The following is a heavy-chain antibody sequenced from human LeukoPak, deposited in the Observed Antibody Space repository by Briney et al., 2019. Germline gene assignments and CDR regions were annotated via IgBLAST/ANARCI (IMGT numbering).Heavy chain of an antibody. J-gene: IGHJ3*01. CDR2: IRGGGGRT. CDR3: ARAPNGDYIGGGDL. V-gene: IGHV3-23*01. D-gene: IGHD2-21*01. Sequence: GGSLRLSCTASGFTFSAYARMWVRQAPGKGPEWAASIRGGGGRTFYSDSVKGRFTISRDNSKYTLFLQMNSLRAEDTSVYYCARAPNGDYIGGGDLWGRGQMVPVSS. CDR1: GFTFSAYA.